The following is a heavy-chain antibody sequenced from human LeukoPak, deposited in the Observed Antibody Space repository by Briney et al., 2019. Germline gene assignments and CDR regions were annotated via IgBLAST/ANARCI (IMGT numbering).Heavy chain of an antibody. CDR1: GFTFSAYS. CDR3: ASSHDSSGND. D-gene: IGHD3-22*01. CDR2: IHPEGRAK. J-gene: IGHJ4*02. Sequence: GGSLRISCAASGFTFSAYSMAWVRQAPGPGLHWVANIHPEGRAKFYVDSVKGRFTISRDNAKNSLYLQMNSLRDEDTAVYYCASSHDSSGNDWGQGTRVTVSS. V-gene: IGHV3-7*01.